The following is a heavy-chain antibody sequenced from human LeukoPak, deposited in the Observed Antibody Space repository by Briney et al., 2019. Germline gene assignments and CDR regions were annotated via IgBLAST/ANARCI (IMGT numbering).Heavy chain of an antibody. CDR3: ARLWDY. CDR2: IYYSGST. Sequence: PSETLSLTCTVSGGSISSSSYYWGWIRRPPGKGLEWIGSIYYSGSTYYNPSLKSRVAISVDTSKNQFSLKLSSVTAADTAVYYCARLWDYWGQGTLVTVSS. D-gene: IGHD2-21*01. V-gene: IGHV4-39*01. J-gene: IGHJ4*02. CDR1: GGSISSSSYY.